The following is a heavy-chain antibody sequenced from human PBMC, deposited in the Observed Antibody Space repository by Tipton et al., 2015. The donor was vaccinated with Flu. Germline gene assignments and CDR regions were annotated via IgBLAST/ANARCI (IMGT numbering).Heavy chain of an antibody. D-gene: IGHD1-26*01. CDR2: IYRGGTA. Sequence: QLVQSGGGLIQPGGSLRLSCAASGFTVSSMYMTWVRQAPGKGLEWVPLIYRGGTAAYADSVTGRFIISRDDSKNTLYLRMNSLRAEVSAVYYGAGHGAGKEWEVLDGIDVWGQGTTVTVSS. V-gene: IGHV3-53*01. CDR1: GFTVSSMY. J-gene: IGHJ6*02. CDR3: AGHGAGKEWEVLDGIDV.